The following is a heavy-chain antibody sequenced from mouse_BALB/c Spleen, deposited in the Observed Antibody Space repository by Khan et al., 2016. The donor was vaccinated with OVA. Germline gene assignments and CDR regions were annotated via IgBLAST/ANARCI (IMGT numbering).Heavy chain of an antibody. CDR2: VNPYNGGT. J-gene: IGHJ1*01. CDR3: ARGIYYGNYFDV. V-gene: IGHV1-19*01. CDR1: GYTFTDYY. D-gene: IGHD2-1*01. Sequence: VRLQQSGPELVKPGASVKMSCKASGYTFTDYYMDWVKQSHGESFEWIGRVNPYNGGTSYNQKFKGKATLTVDKSSSTAYMELNSLTSEDSAVYYCARGIYYGNYFDVWGAGTTVTVSS.